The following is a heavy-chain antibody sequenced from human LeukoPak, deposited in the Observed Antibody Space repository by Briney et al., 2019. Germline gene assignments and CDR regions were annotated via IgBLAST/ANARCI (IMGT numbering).Heavy chain of an antibody. J-gene: IGHJ6*03. CDR1: GGSFSGYY. Sequence: IPSETLSLTCAVYGGSFSGYYWSWIRQPPGKGLEWIGEINHSGSTNYNPSLKSRVTISVETSKNQFSLKLSSVTAADTAVYYCARGISYYYYYYMDVWGKGTTVTVSS. CDR2: INHSGST. V-gene: IGHV4-34*01. D-gene: IGHD1-14*01. CDR3: ARGISYYYYYYMDV.